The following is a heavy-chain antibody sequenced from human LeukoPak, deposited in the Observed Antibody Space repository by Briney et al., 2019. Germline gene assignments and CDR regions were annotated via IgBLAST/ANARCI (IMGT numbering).Heavy chain of an antibody. CDR2: ISYDGSNK. V-gene: IGHV3-30-3*01. CDR1: GFTFSSYA. CDR3: ARVPQRGANYFDY. J-gene: IGHJ4*02. D-gene: IGHD1-1*01. Sequence: PGRSLSLSFAASGFTFSSYAMHWVRQAPGKGLKWVAVISYDGSNKYYADSVKGRFTISRDNSKNTLYLQMNSLRAEDTAVYYCARVPQRGANYFDYWGQGTLVTVSS.